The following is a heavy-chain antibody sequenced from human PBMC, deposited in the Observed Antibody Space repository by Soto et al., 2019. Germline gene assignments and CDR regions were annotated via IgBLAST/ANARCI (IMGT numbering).Heavy chain of an antibody. Sequence: SETLSLTCTVSGGSISSYYWSWIRQPPGKGLEWIGYIYYSGSTNYNPSLKSRVTISVDTSKNQFSLKLSSVTAADTAVYYCARHGVDYGDYAKQFDYWGQGTLVTVSS. D-gene: IGHD4-17*01. J-gene: IGHJ4*02. CDR3: ARHGVDYGDYAKQFDY. CDR1: GGSISSYY. CDR2: IYYSGST. V-gene: IGHV4-59*08.